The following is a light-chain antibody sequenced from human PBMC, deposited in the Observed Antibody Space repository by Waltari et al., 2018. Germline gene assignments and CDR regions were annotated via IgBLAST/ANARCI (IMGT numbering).Light chain of an antibody. CDR2: LGS. V-gene: IGKV2-28*01. J-gene: IGKJ3*01. Sequence: DIVMTQSPLSLPVTPGEPASISCRSSQSLRHSNGYNYLDWYLQKPGQSPQLLIYLGSNRASGVPDRFSGSGSGTDFTLKSSRVEAEDVGVYYCMQALQTPFTFGPGTKVDIK. CDR3: MQALQTPFT. CDR1: QSLRHSNGYNY.